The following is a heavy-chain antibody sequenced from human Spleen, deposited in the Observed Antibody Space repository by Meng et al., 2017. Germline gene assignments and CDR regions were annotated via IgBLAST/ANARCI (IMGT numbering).Heavy chain of an antibody. D-gene: IGHD3-22*01. Sequence: GESLKISCEASGFTVSTNYMIWVRQAPGKGLEWVSVIYSGGSTEYADSVKGRFTISRDNSKNTVYLQINSLRFEDTAQYYCARGDYDSSGYYPFDIWGQGTTVTVSS. CDR1: GFTVSTNY. CDR3: ARGDYDSSGYYPFDI. V-gene: IGHV3-66*02. J-gene: IGHJ6*02. CDR2: IYSGGST.